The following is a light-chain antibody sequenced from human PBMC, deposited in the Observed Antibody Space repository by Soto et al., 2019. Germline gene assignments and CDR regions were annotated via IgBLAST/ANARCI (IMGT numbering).Light chain of an antibody. Sequence: QSVLTQPASVSGSPGQSITISCTGTSSDVGGYKHVSWYQQHPGKAPKLMIYEVRNRPSGVSSRFSGSKSGNTASLTISGLQAEDEAGYYCSSYTSTTTLGVFGTGTKVTVL. CDR3: SSYTSTTTLGV. J-gene: IGLJ1*01. CDR1: SSDVGGYKH. V-gene: IGLV2-14*01. CDR2: EVR.